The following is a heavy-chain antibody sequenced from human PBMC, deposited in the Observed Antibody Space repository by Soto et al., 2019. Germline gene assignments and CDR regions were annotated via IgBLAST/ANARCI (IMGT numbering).Heavy chain of an antibody. Sequence: QVQLQESGPGLVKPSETLSLTCTVSGGSISSYYWSWIRQPPGKGLEWIGYIYYSGSTNYNPSLRXXVTISVDTSKXXVXLXXSSVTAADTAVYYCARAEMGVCGGDCYPGQYGMDVWGQGTTVTVSS. CDR1: GGSISSYY. CDR3: ARAEMGVCGGDCYPGQYGMDV. CDR2: IYYSGST. D-gene: IGHD2-21*02. V-gene: IGHV4-59*01. J-gene: IGHJ6*02.